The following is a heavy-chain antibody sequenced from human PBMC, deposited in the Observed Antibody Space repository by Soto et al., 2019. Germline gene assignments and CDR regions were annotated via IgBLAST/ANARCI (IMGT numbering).Heavy chain of an antibody. CDR1: GGSISSSNW. Sequence: QVQLQESGPGLVKPSGTLSLTCAVSGGSISSSNWWSWVRQPPGKGLEWIGEIYHSGSTNYNPSLKSVVTLSVAQAKNQCSLKLSSGTAADTAVYYCAWFTLTTFMGDYWGRGTLVTVFS. CDR2: IYHSGST. CDR3: AWFTLTTFMGDY. V-gene: IGHV4-4*02. D-gene: IGHD4-17*01. J-gene: IGHJ4*02.